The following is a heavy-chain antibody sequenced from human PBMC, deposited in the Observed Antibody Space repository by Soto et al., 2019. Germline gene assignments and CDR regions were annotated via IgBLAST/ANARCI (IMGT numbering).Heavy chain of an antibody. V-gene: IGHV3-7*05. J-gene: IGHJ5*02. CDR1: DFSFSNFW. D-gene: IGHD6-13*01. CDR3: ARGVNWFDP. Sequence: EVQLVESGGGLVQPGGSLRLSCAASDFSFSNFWMAWVRQARGKGLAWVANLNKGGGGNPYVDAVKGRLTISSDNAKNSLYLQMNSLRAEDTAVYYCARGVNWFDPWVQATLVTVSS. CDR2: LNKGGGGN.